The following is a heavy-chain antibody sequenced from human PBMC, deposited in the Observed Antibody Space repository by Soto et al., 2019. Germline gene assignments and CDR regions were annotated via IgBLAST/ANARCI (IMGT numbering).Heavy chain of an antibody. J-gene: IGHJ2*01. CDR3: AKEMGGTTRKGYFDL. CDR1: GFTFSSYA. V-gene: IGHV3-23*01. CDR2: ISGSGGST. D-gene: IGHD1-26*01. Sequence: GGSLRLSCAASGFTFSSYAMSWVRQAPGKGLEWVSAISGSGGSTYYADSVKGRFTISRDNSKNTLYPQMNSLRAEDTAVYYCAKEMGGTTRKGYFDLWGRGTLVTVSS.